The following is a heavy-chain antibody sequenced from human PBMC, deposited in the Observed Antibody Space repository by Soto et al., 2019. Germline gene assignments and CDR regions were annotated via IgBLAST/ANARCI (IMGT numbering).Heavy chain of an antibody. CDR2: ISDSGST. V-gene: IGHV3-23*01. CDR3: GKVWGENGYCTRTSCLYYFDY. CDR1: GFTFSSYA. Sequence: EVQLLESGGGLVQPGGSLRLSCEASGFTFSSYALSWVRQTPGKGLEWVSTISDSGSTYYADSVKGRFTISRDNSKNTLYLQMNSLRAEDTAVYYCGKVWGENGYCTRTSCLYYFDYWGQGTLVTVSS. J-gene: IGHJ4*02. D-gene: IGHD2-2*03.